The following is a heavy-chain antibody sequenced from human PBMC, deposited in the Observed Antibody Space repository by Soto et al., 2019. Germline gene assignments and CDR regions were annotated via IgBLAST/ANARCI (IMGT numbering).Heavy chain of an antibody. CDR3: ARVYGGYDAFDI. V-gene: IGHV1-46*01. CDR1: GYTFTSYY. CDR2: INPSGGST. D-gene: IGHD4-17*01. J-gene: IGHJ3*02. Sequence: ASVKVSCKASGYTFTSYYMHWVRQAPGQGLEWMEIINPSGGSTSYAQKFQGRVTMTRDTSTSTVYMELSSLRSEDTAVYYCARVYGGYDAFDIWGQGTMVTVSS.